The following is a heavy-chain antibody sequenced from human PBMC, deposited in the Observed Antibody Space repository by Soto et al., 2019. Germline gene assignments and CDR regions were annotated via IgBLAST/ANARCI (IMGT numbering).Heavy chain of an antibody. J-gene: IGHJ4*02. CDR1: GFTVSISY. V-gene: IGHV3-66*01. CDR2: RYSDGRS. Sequence: GESLSHSFAGSGFTVSISYMPWFRQVPGKGLEWFSIRYSDGRSYHAESVKGRFTISTDDSENTLYLQMSSLRAEDTAVYYCAKRKYCPSTTCFDDWGQGT. CDR3: AKRKYCPSTTCFDD. D-gene: IGHD2-2*01.